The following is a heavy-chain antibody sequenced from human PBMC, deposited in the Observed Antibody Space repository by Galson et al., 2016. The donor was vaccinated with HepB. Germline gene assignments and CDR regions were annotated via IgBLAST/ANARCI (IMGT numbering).Heavy chain of an antibody. CDR3: ARGTLGTTATMAFDY. CDR2: IYQTGTA. D-gene: IGHD1/OR15-1a*01. CDR1: GATISNDYW. V-gene: IGHV4-4*02. J-gene: IGHJ4*02. Sequence: TLSLTCAVSGATISNDYWWSWVRQSPEKGFEWLGEIYQTGTANYNPSFSRRATISVDTSKNEISLRLDSVTAADTAVYYCARGTLGTTATMAFDYWGQGTPVSVSS.